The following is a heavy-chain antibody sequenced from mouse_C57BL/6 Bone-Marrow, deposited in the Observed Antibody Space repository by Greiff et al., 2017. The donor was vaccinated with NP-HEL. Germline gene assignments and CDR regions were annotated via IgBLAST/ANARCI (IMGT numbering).Heavy chain of an antibody. V-gene: IGHV1-64*01. D-gene: IGHD1-1*01. J-gene: IGHJ3*01. CDR1: GYTFTSYW. CDR3: ARLRRSWFAY. Sequence: QVQLQQPGAELVKPGASVKLSCKASGYTFTSYWMHWVKQRPGQGLEWIGMIHPNSGSTNYNEKFKSKATLTVDKSSSTAYMHLSRLTSEDSEFYCCARLRRSWFAYWGKGTLVTVSA. CDR2: IHPNSGST.